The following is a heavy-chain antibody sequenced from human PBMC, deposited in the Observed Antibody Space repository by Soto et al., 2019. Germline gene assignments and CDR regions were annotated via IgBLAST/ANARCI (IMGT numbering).Heavy chain of an antibody. V-gene: IGHV4-31*03. CDR3: ASTDYVAYYMDV. CDR1: GGSISGGYY. CDR2: IYYSGNT. J-gene: IGHJ6*03. Sequence: PSETLSLTCSVSGGSISGGYYWTWIRQHPGKGLEWIGYIYYSGNTYYNPSLKSRVTISVDTSKNQFSLKLSSVTAADTAVYYCASTDYVAYYMDVWGQGTTVTVSS. D-gene: IGHD3-10*02.